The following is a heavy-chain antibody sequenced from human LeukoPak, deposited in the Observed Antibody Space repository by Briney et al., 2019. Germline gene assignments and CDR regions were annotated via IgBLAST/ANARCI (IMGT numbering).Heavy chain of an antibody. CDR2: INPSGGST. CDR1: GYTFTSYY. D-gene: IGHD6-13*01. CDR3: ATVGAAAGPPNWFDP. Sequence: ASVKVSCKASGYTFTSYYMHWVRQAPGQGLEWMGIINPSGGSTSYAQKFQGRVNMTRDMSTSTVYMELSSLRSEDTAVYYCATVGAAAGPPNWFDPWGQGTLVTVSS. V-gene: IGHV1-46*01. J-gene: IGHJ5*02.